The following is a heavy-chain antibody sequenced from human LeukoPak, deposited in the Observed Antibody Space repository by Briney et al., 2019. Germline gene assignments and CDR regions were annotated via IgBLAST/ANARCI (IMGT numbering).Heavy chain of an antibody. Sequence: SETLSLTCTVSGGSISSSSYYWGWIRQPPGKGLEWIGEINHSGSTNYNPSLKSRVTISVDTSKNQFSLKLSSVTAADTAVYYCARGGGVRSDMDVWGKGTTVTVSS. CDR3: ARGGGVRSDMDV. J-gene: IGHJ6*03. V-gene: IGHV4-39*07. D-gene: IGHD3-3*01. CDR2: INHSGST. CDR1: GGSISSSSYY.